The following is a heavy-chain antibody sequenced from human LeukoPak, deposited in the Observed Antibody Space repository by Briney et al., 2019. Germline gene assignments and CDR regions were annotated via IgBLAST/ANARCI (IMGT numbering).Heavy chain of an antibody. J-gene: IGHJ4*02. D-gene: IGHD3-16*01. CDR2: MNPNSGNT. CDR1: GYTFTSYD. CDR3: ARGGRFGGVSPDFDY. V-gene: IGHV1-8*01. Sequence: ASVKVSCKASGYTFTSYDINWVRQAPGRRLEWMGWMNPNSGNTGHAQKFQGRVTMTRNTSISTAYMELSSLRSADTAVYYCARGGRFGGVSPDFDYWGQGTLVTVSS.